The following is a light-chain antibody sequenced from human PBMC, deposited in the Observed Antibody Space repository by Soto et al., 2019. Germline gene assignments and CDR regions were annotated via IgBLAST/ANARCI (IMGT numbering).Light chain of an antibody. CDR2: GAS. V-gene: IGKV3-15*01. J-gene: IGKJ1*01. CDR1: QSVSSN. CDR3: QQYGSSPWT. Sequence: EIVMTQSPATLSLSPGERSTLSCGASQSVSSNLAWYQQKPGQAPRLLIYGASTRATGIPARFSGSGSGTEFTLTISSLQSEDFAVYYCQQYGSSPWTFGQGTKVDI.